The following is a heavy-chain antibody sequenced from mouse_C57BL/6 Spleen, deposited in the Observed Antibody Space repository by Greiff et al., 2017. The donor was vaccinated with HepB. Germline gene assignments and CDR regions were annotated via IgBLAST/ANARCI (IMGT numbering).Heavy chain of an antibody. CDR2: IYPGDGGT. D-gene: IGHD1-1*01. J-gene: IGHJ1*03. CDR1: GYAFSSYW. V-gene: IGHV1-80*01. CDR3: ARPTVVPYWYFDV. Sequence: VQLQQSGAELVKPGASVKISCKASGYAFSSYWMNWVKQRPGKGLEWIGQIYPGDGGTNYNGKFKGKATLTADKSSSTAYMQLSSLTSDDSAVYFCARPTVVPYWYFDVWGTGTTVTVSS.